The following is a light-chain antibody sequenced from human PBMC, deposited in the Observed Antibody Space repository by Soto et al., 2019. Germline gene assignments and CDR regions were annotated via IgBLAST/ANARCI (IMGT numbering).Light chain of an antibody. J-gene: IGLJ2*01. Sequence: QSVLTQPASVSASPGHSITISCTGTSSDIGDYNYVSWYQQRPGEAPKLILYEVENRPSGISDRFSGSKSGNTASLTISGLRTEDEADYYCTSYTSTDTLVVFGGGTKLTVL. CDR3: TSYTSTDTLVV. CDR1: SSDIGDYNY. V-gene: IGLV2-14*03. CDR2: EVE.